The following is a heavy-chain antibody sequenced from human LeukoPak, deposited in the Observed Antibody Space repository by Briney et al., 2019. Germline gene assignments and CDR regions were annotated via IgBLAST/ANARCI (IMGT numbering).Heavy chain of an antibody. D-gene: IGHD3-22*01. CDR2: IYYSGST. CDR3: ARDYDSTGYYDF. J-gene: IGHJ4*02. CDR1: GTSITTYY. V-gene: IGHV4-59*01. Sequence: PSETLSLTCTVSGTSITTYYWSWIRQPPGKGLEWIGYIYYSGSTTYNPSLKSRVTISVDSYKNQFSLKLSSVTAADTAVYYCARDYDSTGYYDFWGQGTLVTVSS.